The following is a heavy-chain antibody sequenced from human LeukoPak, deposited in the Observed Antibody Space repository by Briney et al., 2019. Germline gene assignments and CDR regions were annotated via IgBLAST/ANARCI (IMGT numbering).Heavy chain of an antibody. CDR2: ISAYNGNT. CDR1: GYTFTSYG. CDR3: ADLVYCSSSSCYEPFNQT. Sequence: ASVKVSCKASGYTFTSYGISWVRQAPGQGLEWMGWISAYNGNTNYAQKLQGRVTITADDSTSTAYMELSSLRSEDTAVYYCADLVYCSSSSCYEPFNQTWGQGTLVTVSP. J-gene: IGHJ4*02. D-gene: IGHD2-2*01. V-gene: IGHV1-18*01.